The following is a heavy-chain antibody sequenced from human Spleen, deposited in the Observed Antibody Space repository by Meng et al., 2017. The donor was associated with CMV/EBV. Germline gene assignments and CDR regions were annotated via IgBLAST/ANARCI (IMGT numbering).Heavy chain of an antibody. CDR3: ARDLPPLTMVRGVIISPLSGMDV. J-gene: IGHJ6*02. Sequence: SLKISCAASGFTFDDYSMHWVRQAPGKGLEWVSGISWHSTIKGYADSVKGRFTITRDNAKKSLFLQMNSLRAEDTAVYYCARDLPPLTMVRGVIISPLSGMDVWGQGTTVTVSS. CDR1: GFTFDDYS. CDR2: ISWHSTIK. D-gene: IGHD3-10*01. V-gene: IGHV3-9*01.